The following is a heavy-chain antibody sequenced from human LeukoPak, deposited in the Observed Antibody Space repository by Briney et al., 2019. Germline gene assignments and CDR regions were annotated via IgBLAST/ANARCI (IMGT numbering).Heavy chain of an antibody. D-gene: IGHD2-2*01. J-gene: IGHJ4*02. CDR2: SHYSRST. V-gene: IGHV4-39*01. Sequence: SETLSLACTVSGGSVSDSGYYWGWFRHTPGMALEWIGTSHYSRSTYYNPSLKSRLTTSVDAAKNEFSLNLRSVTASATHAYYWARRREYHTFGYWGQGTLVTVSS. CDR3: ARRREYHTFGY. CDR1: GGSVSDSGYY.